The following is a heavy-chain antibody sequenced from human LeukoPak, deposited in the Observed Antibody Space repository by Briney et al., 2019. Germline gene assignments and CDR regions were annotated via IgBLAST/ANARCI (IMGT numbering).Heavy chain of an antibody. D-gene: IGHD6-19*01. J-gene: IGHJ5*02. V-gene: IGHV3-23*01. CDR2: ISGSGGST. CDR3: AKARVVAGTNWFDP. Sequence: GGSLRLSWAASGCTFSSYAMSWVRQAPGKGLEWVSAISGSGGSTYYADSVKGRFTISRDNSKNTLYLQMNSLRAEDTAVYYCAKARVVAGTNWFDPWGQGTLVTVSS. CDR1: GCTFSSYA.